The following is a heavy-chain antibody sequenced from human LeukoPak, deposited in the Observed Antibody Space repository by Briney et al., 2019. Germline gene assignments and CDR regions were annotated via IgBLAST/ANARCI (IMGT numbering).Heavy chain of an antibody. CDR1: GYTFTAYY. CDR2: INPDSGST. Sequence: ASVKVSCKASGYTFTAYYMYWVRQAPGQGFEWMGWINPDSGSTDYAQRFQGRATMTRDTSIRTAYMELSRLTSDDTAVYYCARALSGDLLDYWGQGTLVTVSS. D-gene: IGHD7-27*01. J-gene: IGHJ4*02. V-gene: IGHV1-2*02. CDR3: ARALSGDLLDY.